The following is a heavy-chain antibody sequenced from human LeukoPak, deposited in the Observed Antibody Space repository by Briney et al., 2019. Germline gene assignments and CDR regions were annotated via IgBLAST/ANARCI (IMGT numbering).Heavy chain of an antibody. CDR3: ARQGGGSYSSSSVWFDP. D-gene: IGHD6-6*01. J-gene: IGHJ5*02. CDR1: GYTFTGYY. V-gene: IGHV1-2*04. CDR2: INPNSGGT. Sequence: ASVKVSCKASGYTFTGYYMHWVRQAPGQGLEWMGWINPNSGGTNYAQKFQGWVTMARDTSISTAYLQWSSLKASDTAMYYCARQGGGSYSSSSVWFDPWGQGTLVTVSS.